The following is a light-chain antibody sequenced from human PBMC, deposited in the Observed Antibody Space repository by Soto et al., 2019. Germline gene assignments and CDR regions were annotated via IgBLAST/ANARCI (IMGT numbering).Light chain of an antibody. CDR3: QYSYSTPWT. Sequence: DIQMTQSPSSLSASVGDRVTITCRASQSISSYLNWYQQKPGKAPKLLIYAASSLQSGVPSRFSGSGSGTDFTLTISSLHPEDFATYYCQYSYSTPWTFGQGTKVEIK. J-gene: IGKJ1*01. CDR2: AAS. CDR1: QSISSY. V-gene: IGKV1-39*01.